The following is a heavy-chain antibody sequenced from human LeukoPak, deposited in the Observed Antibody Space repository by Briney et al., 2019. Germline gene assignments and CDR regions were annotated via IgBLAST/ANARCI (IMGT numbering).Heavy chain of an antibody. Sequence: SETLSLTCAVSGYSISSGYYWGWIRQPPGNGLEWIGSIYHSGSTYYNPSLKSRVTISVDTSKNQFSLKLSSVTAADTAVYYCARHTDYYDAFDIWGQGTMVTVSS. CDR2: IYHSGST. CDR3: ARHTDYYDAFDI. J-gene: IGHJ3*02. CDR1: GYSISSGYY. D-gene: IGHD4-11*01. V-gene: IGHV4-38-2*01.